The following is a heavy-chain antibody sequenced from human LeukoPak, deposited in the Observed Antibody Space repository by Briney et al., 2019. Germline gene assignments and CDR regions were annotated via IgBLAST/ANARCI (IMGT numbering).Heavy chain of an antibody. D-gene: IGHD3-22*01. Sequence: SETLSLTCTVSGGSISSYYWSWIRHPPGTGLEWIGYIYYSGSTNYNPSLKSRVTISVDTSKNQFSLKLSSVTAADTAVYYCAREDSSGYYAYWGQGTLVTVSS. J-gene: IGHJ4*02. V-gene: IGHV4-59*01. CDR1: GGSISSYY. CDR3: AREDSSGYYAY. CDR2: IYYSGST.